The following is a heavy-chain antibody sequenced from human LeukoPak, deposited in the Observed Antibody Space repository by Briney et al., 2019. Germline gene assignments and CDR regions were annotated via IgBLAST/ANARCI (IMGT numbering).Heavy chain of an antibody. J-gene: IGHJ5*02. CDR2: ISAYNGNT. CDR3: ARDRSGSYYDWFDP. D-gene: IGHD1-26*01. CDR1: GYTFTSYG. V-gene: IGHV1-18*01. Sequence: ASVTVSCTASGYTFTSYGISWVRQAPGQGLEWMGWISAYNGNTNYAQKLQGRVTMTTDTSTSTAYMELRSLRSDDTAVYYCARDRSGSYYDWFDPWGQGTLVTVSS.